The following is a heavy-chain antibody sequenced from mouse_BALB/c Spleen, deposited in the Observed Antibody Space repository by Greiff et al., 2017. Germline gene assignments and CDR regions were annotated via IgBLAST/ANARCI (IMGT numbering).Heavy chain of an antibody. CDR3: ARSARRYAMDY. V-gene: IGHV5-17*02. J-gene: IGHJ4*01. CDR2: ISSGSSTI. CDR1: GFTFSSFG. Sequence: EVNLVESGGGLVQPGGSRKLSCAASGFTFSSFGMHWVRQAPEKGLEWVAYISSGSSTIYYADTVKGRFTISRDNPKNTLFLQMTSLRSEDTAMYYCARSARRYAMDYWGQGTSVTVSS.